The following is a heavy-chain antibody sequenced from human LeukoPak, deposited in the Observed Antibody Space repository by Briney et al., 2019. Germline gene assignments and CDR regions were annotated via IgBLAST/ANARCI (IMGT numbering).Heavy chain of an antibody. V-gene: IGHV3-48*03. CDR3: ARERGSRYYFDY. J-gene: IGHJ4*02. Sequence: GGSLRLSCAASGFTFSSYEMNWVRQAPGKGWEWVSYISSSGSTIYYADSVKGRFTISRDNAKNSLYLQMNRLRAEDTAVYYCARERGSRYYFDYWGQGTLVTVSS. CDR1: GFTFSSYE. CDR2: ISSSGSTI. D-gene: IGHD3-16*01.